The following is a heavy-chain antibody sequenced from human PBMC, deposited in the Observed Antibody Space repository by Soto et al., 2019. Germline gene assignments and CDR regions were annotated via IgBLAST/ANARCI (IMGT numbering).Heavy chain of an antibody. Sequence: GWSXRLSGSASVFTFSIYSSNVFRHAPGKGLECVSSISSTTNYIYYAESMKGRFTVSRDNAKNSVYLDMNSLSAEDTAVYYCASESEAINSKFEYCGQGTLVTVSS. CDR3: ASESEAINSKFEY. J-gene: IGHJ4*02. V-gene: IGHV3-21*01. CDR1: VFTFSIYS. CDR2: ISSTTNYI.